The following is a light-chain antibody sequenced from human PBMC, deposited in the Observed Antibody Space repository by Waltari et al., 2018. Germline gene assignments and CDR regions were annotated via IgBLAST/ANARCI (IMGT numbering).Light chain of an antibody. V-gene: IGLV1-44*01. Sequence: QSVLTQPPSVSGTPGQSVTIPCSGSNSNIAGNSVNWYQQLPGTAPKLLIYNDNQGPSGVPDRFSASKAGTSASLAITGLQSEDDAYYYCAVWDDSLGGVFGGGTKLTVL. CDR1: NSNIAGNS. CDR3: AVWDDSLGGV. J-gene: IGLJ3*02. CDR2: NDN.